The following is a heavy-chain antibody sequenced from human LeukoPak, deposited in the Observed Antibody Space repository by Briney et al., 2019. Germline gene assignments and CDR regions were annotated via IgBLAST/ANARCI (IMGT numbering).Heavy chain of an antibody. CDR2: INPNSGGT. CDR1: GYTFTGYY. V-gene: IGHV1-2*02. D-gene: IGHD6-13*01. J-gene: IGHJ4*02. CDR3: ATGMYSSSWYLY. Sequence: ASVKVSCKASGYTFTGYYMHWVRQAPGQGLEWMGWINPNSGGTNYAQKFQGRVTMTEDTSTDTAYMELSSLRSEDTAVYYCATGMYSSSWYLYWGQGTLVTVSS.